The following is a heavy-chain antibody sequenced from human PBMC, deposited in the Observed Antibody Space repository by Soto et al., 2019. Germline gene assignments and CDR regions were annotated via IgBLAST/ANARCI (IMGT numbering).Heavy chain of an antibody. Sequence: AGGSLRLSCAASGFTFSSYAMSWVRQAPGKGLEWVSAISGSGGSTYYADSVKGRFTISRDNSKNTLYLQMNSLRAEDTAVYYCAKAGTYSIAVAGPNFDYWGQGTLVTVSS. CDR3: AKAGTYSIAVAGPNFDY. J-gene: IGHJ4*02. CDR1: GFTFSSYA. V-gene: IGHV3-23*01. D-gene: IGHD6-19*01. CDR2: ISGSGGST.